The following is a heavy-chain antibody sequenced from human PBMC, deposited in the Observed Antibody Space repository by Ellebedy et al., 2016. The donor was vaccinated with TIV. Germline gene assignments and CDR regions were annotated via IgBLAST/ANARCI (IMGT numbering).Heavy chain of an antibody. J-gene: IGHJ3*02. V-gene: IGHV3-53*01. CDR2: IYAGGST. CDR1: GFTVSSNY. D-gene: IGHD3-9*01. Sequence: GESLKISCAASGFTVSSNYISWVRQAPGKWLEWVSVIYAGGSTYYADSVKGRFTISRDNSKNTLYLQMNSLRAEDTAVYYCANIWYGRSVDPFDIWGQGTMVTVSS. CDR3: ANIWYGRSVDPFDI.